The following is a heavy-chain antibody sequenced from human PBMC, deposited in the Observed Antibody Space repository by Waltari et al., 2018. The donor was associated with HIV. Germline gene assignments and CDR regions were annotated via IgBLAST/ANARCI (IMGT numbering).Heavy chain of an antibody. CDR3: ARGLGPRMAVQYFFDI. Sequence: QVHLQESGPGLVKSSKTLSLTCTVSNGSVNNDLYYWTWIRQAPGRVLEWIGDVYYSGSTNYSPSLKSRVSISIDTSKNQFFLRVTSMTSADTAVYFCARGLGPRMAVQYFFDIWGQGTVVTV. D-gene: IGHD3-16*01. CDR1: NGSVNNDLYY. V-gene: IGHV4-61*01. J-gene: IGHJ4*02. CDR2: VYYSGST.